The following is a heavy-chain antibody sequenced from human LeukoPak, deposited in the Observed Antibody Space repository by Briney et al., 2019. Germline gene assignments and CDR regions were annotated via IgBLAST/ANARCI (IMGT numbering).Heavy chain of an antibody. V-gene: IGHV4-59*08. D-gene: IGHD6-6*01. Sequence: PSETLSLTCTVSGGSLSNYYWTWIRQPPGKGLEWIGYIYYSGSTNYNPSLESRVTISIDTSKNQFSLRLSSVTAADTAVYYCARMYSSSPRRGFDPWGQGTLVTVSS. J-gene: IGHJ5*02. CDR2: IYYSGST. CDR3: ARMYSSSPRRGFDP. CDR1: GGSLSNYY.